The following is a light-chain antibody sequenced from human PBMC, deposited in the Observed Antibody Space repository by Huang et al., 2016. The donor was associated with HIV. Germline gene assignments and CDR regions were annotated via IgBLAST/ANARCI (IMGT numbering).Light chain of an antibody. CDR1: QTVSNDY. V-gene: IGKV3-20*01. J-gene: IGKJ1*01. CDR2: AAS. Sequence: EIVLTQSPGTLSLSTGQRLTLSCRASQTVSNDYLAWYQQKPGQSPRLLIYAASTRAAGIPDRFSGSGSATDFILTVSRLEPEDSAVYYCQQYALSPWTFGHGTKVEI. CDR3: QQYALSPWT.